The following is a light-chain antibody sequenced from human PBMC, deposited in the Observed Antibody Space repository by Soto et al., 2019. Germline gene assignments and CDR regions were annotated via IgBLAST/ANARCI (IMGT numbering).Light chain of an antibody. CDR1: SSDVGGYNY. CDR2: DVS. V-gene: IGLV2-14*01. J-gene: IGLJ1*01. Sequence: QSVLTQPASVSGSPRQSITISCTGTSSDVGGYNYVSWYQQHPGKAPKLVIYDVSNRPSGVSNRFSGSKSGSTASLTISGLQAEDEADYYCNSFTRPTVYVFGTGTKVTVL. CDR3: NSFTRPTVYV.